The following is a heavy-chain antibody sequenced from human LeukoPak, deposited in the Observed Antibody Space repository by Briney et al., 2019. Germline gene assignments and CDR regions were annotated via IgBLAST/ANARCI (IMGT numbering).Heavy chain of an antibody. D-gene: IGHD1-26*01. J-gene: IGHJ4*02. CDR1: GFSFSSYA. V-gene: IGHV3-30*04. CDR2: ISDDGRNK. CDR3: AKGLRKLIVGSTEYYFDY. Sequence: PGGSLRLSCAASGFSFSSYAMHWVRQAPGKGLEWVAVISDDGRNKYYADSVKGRFTISRDNSKNTLYLQMNSLRAEDTAVYYCAKGLRKLIVGSTEYYFDYWGQGTLVTVSS.